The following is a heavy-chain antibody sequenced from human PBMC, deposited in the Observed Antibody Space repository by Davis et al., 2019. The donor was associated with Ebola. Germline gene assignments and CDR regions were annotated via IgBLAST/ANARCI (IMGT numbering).Heavy chain of an antibody. CDR2: IDPRDSYT. D-gene: IGHD6-13*01. J-gene: IGHJ6*02. Sequence: GESLKISCKGSGYSFTSYWIGWVRQMPGKGLEWMGRIDPRDSYTNYSPSFQGHVTISADKSINTAYLHWSSLKASDTAMYYCARIAAAGTYYFYGMDVWGQGTTVTVSS. V-gene: IGHV5-10-1*01. CDR3: ARIAAAGTYYFYGMDV. CDR1: GYSFTSYW.